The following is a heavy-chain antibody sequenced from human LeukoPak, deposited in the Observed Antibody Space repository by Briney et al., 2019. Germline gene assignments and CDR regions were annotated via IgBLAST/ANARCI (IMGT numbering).Heavy chain of an antibody. CDR1: GFTFSNYD. V-gene: IGHV3-30*18. D-gene: IGHD3-22*01. CDR2: ISYDGSNK. J-gene: IGHJ4*02. Sequence: GGSLRPSCAASGFTFSNYDMHWVRQAPGKGLEWVAIISYDGSNKYFVDSVKGLFTISRDNSKNTLYLQMNILRAEDTAVYYCAKGPDRSGYYSLDYWGQGTLVTVSS. CDR3: AKGPDRSGYYSLDY.